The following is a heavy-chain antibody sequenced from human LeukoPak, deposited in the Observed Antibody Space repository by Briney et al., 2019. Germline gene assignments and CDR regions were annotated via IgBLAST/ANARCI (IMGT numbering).Heavy chain of an antibody. D-gene: IGHD3-22*01. J-gene: IGHJ3*02. CDR3: AKDLLVVVITGDHAFDI. V-gene: IGHV3-30*02. CDR1: GFIFSSYG. Sequence: GGSLRLSCATSGFIFSSYGIHWVRQAPGKGLEWVAFIRYDGSNKYYADSVKGRFTISRDNSKNTLYLQMNSLRAEDTAVYYCAKDLLVVVITGDHAFDIWGQGTMVTVSS. CDR2: IRYDGSNK.